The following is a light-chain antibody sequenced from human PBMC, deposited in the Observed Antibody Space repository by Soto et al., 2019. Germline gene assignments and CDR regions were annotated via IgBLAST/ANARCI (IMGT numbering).Light chain of an antibody. CDR3: AAWDDSLNGWV. V-gene: IGLV1-36*01. J-gene: IGLJ3*02. CDR1: SSNIGNNA. CDR2: YDD. Sequence: QSVLTQPPSVSEAPRQRGTISCSGSSSNIGNNAVNWDQQLPGKAPKVLIYYDDLLPSGVSDRFSGSKSGTSASLAISGLQSEDEAYYYCAAWDDSLNGWVFGGGTQLTVL.